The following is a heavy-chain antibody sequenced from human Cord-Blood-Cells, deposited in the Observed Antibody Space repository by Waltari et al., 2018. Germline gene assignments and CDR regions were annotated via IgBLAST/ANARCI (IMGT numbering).Heavy chain of an antibody. CDR1: GFTFSSYW. D-gene: IGHD3-10*01. V-gene: IGHV3-7*01. Sequence: EVQLVESGGGLVQPGGSLRLSCAASGFTFSSYWMSWFRQAPGKGLEWVANIKQDGSEKYYVDAVKGRFTISRDNAKNSLYLQMNSLRAEDTAVYYCARGTTTMVRGVFDYWGQGTLVTVSS. CDR2: IKQDGSEK. J-gene: IGHJ4*02. CDR3: ARGTTTMVRGVFDY.